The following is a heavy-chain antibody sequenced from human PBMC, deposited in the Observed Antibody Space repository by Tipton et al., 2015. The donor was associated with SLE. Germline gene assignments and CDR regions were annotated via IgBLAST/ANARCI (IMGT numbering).Heavy chain of an antibody. J-gene: IGHJ4*02. V-gene: IGHV4-39*01. CDR3: ARSVSWYASYPEY. CDR2: IYYSGST. Sequence: TLSLTCTVSGGSIGSSGYYWGWIRQPPGKGLEWIGGIYYSGSTYYNPSLESRATISLDTSKNQFSLKLSSVTAADTAVYYCARSVSWYASYPEYGGQGTLVTVSS. D-gene: IGHD1-14*01. CDR1: GGSIGSSGYY.